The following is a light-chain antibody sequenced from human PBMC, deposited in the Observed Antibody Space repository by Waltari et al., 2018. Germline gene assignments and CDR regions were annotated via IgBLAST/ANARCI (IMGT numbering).Light chain of an antibody. CDR1: ALPKQF. V-gene: IGLV3-25*03. J-gene: IGLJ2*01. CDR2: KDN. CDR3: QSGDSSGVVV. Sequence: SYELTQPPSVSVSPGQTARITCSGDALPKQFAFWYQQKSGQAPVVVIYKDNERPSGIPDRISGSSSGTTVTLTISGAQAEDEADYYCQSGDSSGVVVFGGGTKLTVL.